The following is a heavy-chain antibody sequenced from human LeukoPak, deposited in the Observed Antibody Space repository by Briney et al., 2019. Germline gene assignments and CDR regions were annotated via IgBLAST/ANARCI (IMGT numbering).Heavy chain of an antibody. CDR2: INSDGSST. J-gene: IGHJ3*02. D-gene: IGHD1-26*01. CDR3: ARAKGSYYVAFDI. Sequence: GGSLRLSCAASGFTFDDYGMSWVRQAPGKGLEWVSRINSDGSSTSYADSVKGRFTISRDNAKNTLYLQMNSLRAEDTAVYYCARAKGSYYVAFDIWGQGTMVTVSS. V-gene: IGHV3-74*01. CDR1: GFTFDDYG.